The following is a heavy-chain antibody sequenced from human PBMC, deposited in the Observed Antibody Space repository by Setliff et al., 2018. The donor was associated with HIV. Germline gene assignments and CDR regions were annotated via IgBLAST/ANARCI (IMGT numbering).Heavy chain of an antibody. J-gene: IGHJ1*01. CDR3: ARRTSSWYPAYFQL. CDR2: MNPNSGDT. Sequence: GASVKVSCKASGYTFTSYEINWVRQATGQGLEWMGWMNPNSGDTGYAHKFQGRVTMTRNTSISTAYMELSSLRSEDTAVYYCARRTSSWYPAYFQLWGPGTLVTVSS. D-gene: IGHD6-13*01. CDR1: GYTFTSYE. V-gene: IGHV1-8*02.